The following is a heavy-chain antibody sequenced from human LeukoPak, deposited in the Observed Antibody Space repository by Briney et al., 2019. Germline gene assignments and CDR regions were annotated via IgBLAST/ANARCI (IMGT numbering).Heavy chain of an antibody. Sequence: PGGPLSLFCAASGFTFSRYDMHWVRQAPGKGLEWVAFIRYDGSNKYYADSVKGGFTSFRDNTKNTLYLQMNSLRAEDTAVYYCAKEPRVAGYPAPHFDYWGQGTLVTVSS. D-gene: IGHD3-9*01. CDR2: IRYDGSNK. CDR3: AKEPRVAGYPAPHFDY. V-gene: IGHV3-30*02. J-gene: IGHJ4*02. CDR1: GFTFSRYD.